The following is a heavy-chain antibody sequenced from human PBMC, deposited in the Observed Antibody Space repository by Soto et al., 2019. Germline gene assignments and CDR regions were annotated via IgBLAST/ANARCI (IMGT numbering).Heavy chain of an antibody. Sequence: QVQLVQSGAEVKKPGSSVKVSCKASGGTFSNYAISWVRQAPGQGLEWMGGIIPIFGTANYAQKFQGRVTITADESTSTAYMELSSLRSEDTAVYYCARDSVGGVVIQNYYYGMDVWGQGTTVTVSS. CDR3: ARDSVGGVVIQNYYYGMDV. CDR2: IIPIFGTA. CDR1: GGTFSNYA. J-gene: IGHJ6*02. D-gene: IGHD3-3*01. V-gene: IGHV1-69*01.